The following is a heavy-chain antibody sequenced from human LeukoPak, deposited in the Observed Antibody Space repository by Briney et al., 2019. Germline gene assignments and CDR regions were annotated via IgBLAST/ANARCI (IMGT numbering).Heavy chain of an antibody. CDR2: IIPILGIA. CDR1: GGTFSSYA. V-gene: IGHV1-69*04. D-gene: IGHD2-15*01. CDR3: ARHEAGGVVVDSQGAFDY. J-gene: IGHJ4*02. Sequence: ASVKVSCKASGGTFSSYAISWVRQAPGQGLEWMGRIIPILGIANYAQKFQGRVTITADKSTSTAYMELSSLRSEDTAVYYCARHEAGGVVVDSQGAFDYWGQGTLVTVSS.